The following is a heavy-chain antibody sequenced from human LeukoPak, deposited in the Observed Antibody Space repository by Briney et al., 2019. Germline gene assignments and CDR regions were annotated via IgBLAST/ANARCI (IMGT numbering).Heavy chain of an antibody. D-gene: IGHD1-26*01. J-gene: IGHJ4*02. CDR2: IYSDGST. CDR1: GFIVSNNY. Sequence: GGSLRLSCAASGFIVSNNYMSWVRQAPGKGLEWVSVIYSDGSTYYADSVKGRFTISRDNSKNTLYLQMNGLRAEDTAVYYCARVVGVHFDYWGQGTLVTVSS. CDR3: ARVVGVHFDY. V-gene: IGHV3-53*01.